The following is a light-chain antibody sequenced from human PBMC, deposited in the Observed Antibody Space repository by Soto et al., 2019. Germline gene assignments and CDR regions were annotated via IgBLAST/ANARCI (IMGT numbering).Light chain of an antibody. CDR2: WAS. Sequence: DIVMTQSPDSLAVSLGERATINCKSSQSVLYNFNNKKYLAWYQQKPGQPPKLLIYWASTRESGVPDRFSGSESVTDFALTIGSLQAEDVAVYYCQQYYSIPIPFCQGTRLQIK. J-gene: IGKJ5*01. CDR1: QSVLYNFNNKKY. CDR3: QQYYSIPIP. V-gene: IGKV4-1*01.